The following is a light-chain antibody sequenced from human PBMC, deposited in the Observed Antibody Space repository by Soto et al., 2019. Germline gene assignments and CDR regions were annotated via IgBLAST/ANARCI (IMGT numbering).Light chain of an antibody. CDR3: LQHNSYPPLT. V-gene: IGKV1D-17*01. CDR1: QGISNY. Sequence: NIQMTQSPSAMSASVGDRVTITCRARQGISNYLAWFQQKPGKVPKHLIYAASSLQSGVPSRFSGSGSGTEFTLTISSLQPEDFATYYCLQHNSYPPLTFGGGTKVEI. J-gene: IGKJ4*01. CDR2: AAS.